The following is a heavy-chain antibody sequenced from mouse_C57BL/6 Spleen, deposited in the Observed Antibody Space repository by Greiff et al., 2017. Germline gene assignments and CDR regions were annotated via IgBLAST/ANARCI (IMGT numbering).Heavy chain of an antibody. CDR3: ARRSYGNYEGLWYFDV. J-gene: IGHJ1*03. CDR2: IDPSDSYT. V-gene: IGHV1-69*01. Sequence: QVQLQQPGAELVMPGASVKLSCKASGYTFTSYWMHWVKQRPGQGLEWIGEIDPSDSYTNYNQKFKGKSTLTVDKSSSTAYMQLSSLTSEDSAVYYCARRSYGNYEGLWYFDVWGTGTTVTVSS. D-gene: IGHD2-1*01. CDR1: GYTFTSYW.